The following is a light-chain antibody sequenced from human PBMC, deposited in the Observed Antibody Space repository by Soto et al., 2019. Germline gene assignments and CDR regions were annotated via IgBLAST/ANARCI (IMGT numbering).Light chain of an antibody. J-gene: IGKJ1*01. CDR2: STS. Sequence: EIVMTQSPATLSVSPGERATLSCRASQSISSNLAWYQQKPAQAPRLLIYSTSTRATGVPARFSGSGSGTEFTLTISSLQSEDSAVYYCQQYNNWPPWTFGLGTKVEI. CDR1: QSISSN. V-gene: IGKV3-15*01. CDR3: QQYNNWPPWT.